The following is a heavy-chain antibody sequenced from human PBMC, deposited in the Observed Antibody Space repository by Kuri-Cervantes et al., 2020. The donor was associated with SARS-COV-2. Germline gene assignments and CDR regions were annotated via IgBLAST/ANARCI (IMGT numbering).Heavy chain of an antibody. V-gene: IGHV4-34*01. Sequence: QTLSLTCAVYGGSFSGYYWSWIRQPPGKGLEWIGEINHSGSTNYNPSLKSRVTISVDTSKNQFSLKLSSVTAADTAVYYCASPPMEQLVEGGLEYFQHWGQGTLVTVSS. CDR3: ASPPMEQLVEGGLEYFQH. CDR2: INHSGST. J-gene: IGHJ1*01. CDR1: GGSFSGYY. D-gene: IGHD6-13*01.